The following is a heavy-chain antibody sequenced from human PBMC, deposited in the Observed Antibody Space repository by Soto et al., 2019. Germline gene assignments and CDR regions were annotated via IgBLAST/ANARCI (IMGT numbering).Heavy chain of an antibody. D-gene: IGHD3-3*01. V-gene: IGHV3-11*01. CDR2: ISSSGSTI. J-gene: IGHJ6*03. CDR1: GFTFSDYY. CDR3: ARGHTAIFGVVIPPGDYYYYYMDV. Sequence: GGSLRLCCAASGFTFSDYYMSWIRQAPGKGLEWVSYISSSGSTIYYADSVKGRFTIPRDNAKNSLYLQMNSLRAEDTAVYYCARGHTAIFGVVIPPGDYYYYYMDVWGKGTTVTVSS.